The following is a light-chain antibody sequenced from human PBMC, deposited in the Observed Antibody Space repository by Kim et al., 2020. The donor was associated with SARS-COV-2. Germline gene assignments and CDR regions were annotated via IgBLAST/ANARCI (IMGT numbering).Light chain of an antibody. J-gene: IGKJ4*01. CDR1: ESLVHSDGNTY. CDR3: MQGAHWPPT. CDR2: KVS. V-gene: IGKV2-30*02. Sequence: DVVMTQSPLSLPVTLGQAASISCKSSESLVHSDGNTYLNWFHQRPGQSPRRLIYKVSNRDSGAPDRFSGSGSDTDFTLKINRVEPEDVGMYYCMQGAHWPPTFGGGTKVDIK.